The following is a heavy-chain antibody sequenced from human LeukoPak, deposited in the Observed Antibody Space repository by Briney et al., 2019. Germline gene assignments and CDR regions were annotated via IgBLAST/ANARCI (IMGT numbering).Heavy chain of an antibody. Sequence: GGSLRLSCAASGFTFSSYEMNWVRQAPGKGLEWVSYISSSGSTIYYADSVKGRFTISRDNAKNSLYLQMNSLRAEDTAVYYCARVEHYGSGSSAGSDYWGQGTLVTVSS. CDR3: ARVEHYGSGSSAGSDY. CDR2: ISSSGSTI. D-gene: IGHD3-10*01. CDR1: GFTFSSYE. J-gene: IGHJ4*02. V-gene: IGHV3-48*03.